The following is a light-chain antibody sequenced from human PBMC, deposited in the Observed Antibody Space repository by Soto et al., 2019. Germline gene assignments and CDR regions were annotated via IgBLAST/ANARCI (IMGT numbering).Light chain of an antibody. CDR2: EVS. CDR1: SSDVGGYNY. J-gene: IGLJ2*01. CDR3: SSYAGSNTVV. V-gene: IGLV2-8*01. Sequence: QSALTQPPSASGSPGQSVTIYCTGTSSDVGGYNYVSWYQQHPGKAPKLTIYEVSKRPSGVPDRFSGSKSGNTAALTVSGLQAEDEADYYCSSYAGSNTVVFGGGTKLTVL.